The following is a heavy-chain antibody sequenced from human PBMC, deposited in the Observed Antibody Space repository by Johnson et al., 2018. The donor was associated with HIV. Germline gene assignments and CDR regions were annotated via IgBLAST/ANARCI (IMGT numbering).Heavy chain of an antibody. J-gene: IGHJ3*02. V-gene: IGHV3-15*01. D-gene: IGHD5-18*01. CDR3: TTDKQLWLTVDI. CDR1: GFNFSSYG. Sequence: EVQLVESGGGVVQPGRSLRLSCAASGFNFSSYGMHWVRQAPGKGLEWVGRIKSKTDGGTTDYAAPVKDRFTISRDDSKNTLYLQMNSLKTEDTAVYYCTTDKQLWLTVDIWGQGTMVTVSS. CDR2: IKSKTDGGTT.